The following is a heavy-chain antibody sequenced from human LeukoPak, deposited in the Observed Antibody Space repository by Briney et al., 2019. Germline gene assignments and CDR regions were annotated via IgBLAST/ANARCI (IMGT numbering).Heavy chain of an antibody. Sequence: VKVSCKASGYTFTGYYMHWVRQAPGQGLEWMGWINPNSGGTNYAQKFQGRVTMTRDTSISTAYMELSRLRSEDTAVYYCARAYGTWIQLWSDHGYYFDYWGQGTLVTVSS. CDR3: ARAYGTWIQLWSDHGYYFDY. CDR2: INPNSGGT. D-gene: IGHD5-18*01. J-gene: IGHJ4*02. CDR1: GYTFTGYY. V-gene: IGHV1-2*02.